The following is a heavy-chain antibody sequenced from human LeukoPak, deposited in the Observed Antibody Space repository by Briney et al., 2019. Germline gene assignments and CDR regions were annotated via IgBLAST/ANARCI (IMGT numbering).Heavy chain of an antibody. V-gene: IGHV4-59*08. CDR1: GGSISSYY. D-gene: IGHD3-22*01. CDR2: IYYSGST. J-gene: IGHJ4*02. CDR3: AADDSSGYYDY. Sequence: SETLSLTCTVSGGSISSYYWSWIRQPPGKGLEWIGYIYYSGSTNYNPSLKSRVTISVDTSKNQFSLKLSSVTAADTAVYYCAADDSSGYYDYWGQGTLVTVSS.